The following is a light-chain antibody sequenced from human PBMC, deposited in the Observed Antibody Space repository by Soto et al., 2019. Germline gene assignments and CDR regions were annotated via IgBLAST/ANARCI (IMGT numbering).Light chain of an antibody. V-gene: IGKV1-39*01. CDR3: QQSDSTPYT. CDR1: QSISTF. Sequence: DIQMTQSPSSLSASVGDRVTINCRASQSISTFLNWYQQKPGQAPKVLISAASTLQSGVPSRFSGRGSGTDVTLTISSLQPEDFAPYYCQQSDSTPYTFGQGTTLETK. CDR2: AAS. J-gene: IGKJ2*01.